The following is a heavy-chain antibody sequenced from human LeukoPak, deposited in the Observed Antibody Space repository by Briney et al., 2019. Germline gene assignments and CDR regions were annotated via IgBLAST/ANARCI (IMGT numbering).Heavy chain of an antibody. Sequence: SETLSLTCAVYGGSFSGYYWSWIRQPPGKGLEWIGEINHSGSTNYNPSLKSRVTISVDTSKNQFSLKLSSVTAADTAVYYCARAEDWNDQGDYYFDYWGQGTLVTVSS. D-gene: IGHD1-1*01. CDR3: ARAEDWNDQGDYYFDY. J-gene: IGHJ4*02. V-gene: IGHV4-34*01. CDR1: GGSFSGYY. CDR2: INHSGST.